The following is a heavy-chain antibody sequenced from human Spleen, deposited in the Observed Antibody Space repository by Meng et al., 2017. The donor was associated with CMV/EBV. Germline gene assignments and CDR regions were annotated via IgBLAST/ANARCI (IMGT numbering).Heavy chain of an antibody. CDR3: ARVPHEAYCGGDCLTPDY. J-gene: IGHJ4*02. CDR1: EYTFTGYY. V-gene: IGHV1-2*02. Sequence: ASVKVSCKASEYTFTGYYMHWVRQAPGQGLEWMGWINPNSGGTNYAQKFQGRVTMTRDTSISTAYMELSRLRSDDTAVYYCARVPHEAYCGGDCLTPDYWGQGTLVTVSS. CDR2: INPNSGGT. D-gene: IGHD2-21*01.